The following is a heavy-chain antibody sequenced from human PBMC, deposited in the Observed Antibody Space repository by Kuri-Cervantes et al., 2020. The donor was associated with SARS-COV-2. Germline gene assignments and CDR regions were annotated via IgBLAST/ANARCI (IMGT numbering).Heavy chain of an antibody. Sequence: ASVKVSCKASGYTFTSYDINWVRQATGQGLEWMGWMNPNSGNTGYAQKFQGRVTMTRNNSINTAYMELRSLRSDDTAVYYCARFVAGTGGSWYYYYGMDVWGQGTTVTVSS. J-gene: IGHJ6*02. CDR2: MNPNSGNT. V-gene: IGHV1-8*01. CDR3: ARFVAGTGGSWYYYYGMDV. CDR1: GYTFTSYD. D-gene: IGHD6-19*01.